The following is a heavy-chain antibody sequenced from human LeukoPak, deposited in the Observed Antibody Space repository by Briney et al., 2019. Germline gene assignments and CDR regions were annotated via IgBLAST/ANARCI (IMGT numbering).Heavy chain of an antibody. CDR2: IYSGGST. CDR1: GFTVSSNY. CDR3: AKAYCSGGSCYRLTYYYYMDV. V-gene: IGHV3-53*01. D-gene: IGHD2-15*01. Sequence: GGSLRLSCAASGFTVSSNYMSWVRQAPGKGLEWVSVIYSGGSTYYADSVKGRFTISRDNSKNTLYLQMNSLRAEDTAVYYCAKAYCSGGSCYRLTYYYYMDVWGKGTTVTVSS. J-gene: IGHJ6*03.